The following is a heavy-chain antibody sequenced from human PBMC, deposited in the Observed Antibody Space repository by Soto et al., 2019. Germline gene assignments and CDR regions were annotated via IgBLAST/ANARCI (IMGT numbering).Heavy chain of an antibody. CDR3: ARDGGLYGSGCGYYYYYGMDV. Sequence: SETLSLTCTVSGGSVSSSSYYWVWVRQPPGKGLEWIGSVYYSGSTNYNPSLKSRVTISVDTSKNQFSLKLSSVTAADTAVYYCARDGGLYGSGCGYYYYYGMDVWGQGTTVTVSS. CDR2: VYYSGST. J-gene: IGHJ6*02. CDR1: GGSVSSSSYY. D-gene: IGHD3-10*01. V-gene: IGHV4-39*07.